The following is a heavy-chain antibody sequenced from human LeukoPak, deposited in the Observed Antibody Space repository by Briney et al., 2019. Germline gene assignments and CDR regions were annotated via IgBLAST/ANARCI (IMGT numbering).Heavy chain of an antibody. CDR2: IWYDGSNI. J-gene: IGHJ4*02. CDR1: GFTFSSYG. Sequence: GGSLRLSCAASGFTFSSYGMHWVRQAPGKGLEWVAVIWYDGSNIYYADSVKDRFTISRDNSKNTLYLQMNSLRAEDTALYYCARVSIVGVVSLDYWGQGTLVTVSS. D-gene: IGHD3-3*01. CDR3: ARVSIVGVVSLDY. V-gene: IGHV3-33*08.